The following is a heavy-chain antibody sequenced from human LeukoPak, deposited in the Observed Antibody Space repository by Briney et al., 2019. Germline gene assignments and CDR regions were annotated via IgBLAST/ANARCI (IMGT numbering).Heavy chain of an antibody. CDR1: GLTFDDYG. V-gene: IGHV3-20*04. CDR3: ARDLSASWYSLPY. CDR2: INWDGVST. D-gene: IGHD6-13*01. Sequence: RPGGSLRLSCAVSGLTFDDYGMSWVRQAPGKGLEWVSGINWDGVSTGYGDSVQGRFIISRDNAENALYLQMNGLRAEDTAVYYCARDLSASWYSLPYWGRGTPVTVSS. J-gene: IGHJ4*02.